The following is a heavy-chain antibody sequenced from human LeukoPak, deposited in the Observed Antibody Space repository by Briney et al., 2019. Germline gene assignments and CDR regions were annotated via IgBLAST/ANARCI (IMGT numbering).Heavy chain of an antibody. J-gene: IGHJ4*02. D-gene: IGHD1-26*01. CDR2: ISGSGGST. CDR1: GFTFRSYA. Sequence: GGSLRLSCAASGFTFRSYAMSWVRQAPGKGLEWVSAISGSGGSTYYADSVKGRFTISRDNSKNTLYLQINSLRAEDTAVYYCASQYSGSYYSLKSWGQGTLVTVSS. CDR3: ASQYSGSYYSLKS. V-gene: IGHV3-23*01.